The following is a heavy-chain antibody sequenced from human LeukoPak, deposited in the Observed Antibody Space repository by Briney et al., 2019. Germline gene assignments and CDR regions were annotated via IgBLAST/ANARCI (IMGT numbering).Heavy chain of an antibody. CDR3: ARDRTWIQLWGERDTYFDY. V-gene: IGHV3-11*01. CDR2: ISSSGSSI. J-gene: IGHJ4*02. CDR1: GSTFSDDY. D-gene: IGHD5-18*01. Sequence: PGGSLRLSCAASGSTFSDDYMRWIRPAPGGGLGWGSYISSSGSSIYYAASVKGRFTISRDNDQNSLYLPMNSLRAEDTAVYYCARDRTWIQLWGERDTYFDYWGQGTLVTVSS.